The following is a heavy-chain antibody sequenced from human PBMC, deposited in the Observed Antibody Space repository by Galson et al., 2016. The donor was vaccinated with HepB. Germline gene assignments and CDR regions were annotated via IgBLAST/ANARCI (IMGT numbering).Heavy chain of an antibody. D-gene: IGHD4-17*01. CDR2: IWYDGSNK. Sequence: SLRLSCAASGFTFSDFGMHWVRQAPGKGLEWVAVIWYDGSNKYYADSVKGRFTISRDNSKNTLYVQMNSLRAEDTAVYYCARDDFGDSIDYWGQETLVTVSS. CDR1: GFTFSDFG. V-gene: IGHV3-33*01. J-gene: IGHJ4*02. CDR3: ARDDFGDSIDY.